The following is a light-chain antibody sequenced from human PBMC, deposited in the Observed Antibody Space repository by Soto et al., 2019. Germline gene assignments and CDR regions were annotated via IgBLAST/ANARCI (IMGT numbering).Light chain of an antibody. CDR2: AAS. V-gene: IGKV3-20*01. CDR3: HHYGASQRT. CDR1: QSVSSAF. J-gene: IGKJ1*01. Sequence: VLTQSPGTLSLSPGERATLSCRACQSVSSAFLAWFQQKPAQPPRLLIYAASRRATGIPDRFSGGGSGTDFTLTISGLEPEDFAVYYCHHYGASQRTFGRGTKV.